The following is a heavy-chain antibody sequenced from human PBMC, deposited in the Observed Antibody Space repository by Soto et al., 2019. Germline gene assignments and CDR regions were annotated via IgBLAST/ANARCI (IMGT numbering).Heavy chain of an antibody. CDR2: GSFSGSK. V-gene: IGHV4-39*01. Sequence: QLLLQESGPGLVKPSETLSLTCTVSGDSVSNSGYYWGWIRQSPGKRLEWMGSGSFSGSKYYNPSLRSRVTFSVDTSKTLISLKLRSVTAADTAVYYCARGSTWQGRDWFDPWGQGTLVTVSS. J-gene: IGHJ5*02. D-gene: IGHD6-13*01. CDR1: GDSVSNSGYY. CDR3: ARGSTWQGRDWFDP.